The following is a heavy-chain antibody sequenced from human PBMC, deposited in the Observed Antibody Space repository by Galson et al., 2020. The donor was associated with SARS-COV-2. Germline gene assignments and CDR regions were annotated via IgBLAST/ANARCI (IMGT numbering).Heavy chain of an antibody. CDR1: GYTFTDYY. Sequence: ASVKVSCRASGYTFTDYYVHWVRQTPGEGLEWMGWINPNRGGTSYAQKFQGWVTMTRDTSISTAYMELSRLRSDDTAVYYCASARGSNSGTYYAFDIWGQGTMVIVSS. J-gene: IGHJ3*02. CDR3: ASARGSNSGTYYAFDI. CDR2: INPNRGGT. D-gene: IGHD1-26*01. V-gene: IGHV1-2*04.